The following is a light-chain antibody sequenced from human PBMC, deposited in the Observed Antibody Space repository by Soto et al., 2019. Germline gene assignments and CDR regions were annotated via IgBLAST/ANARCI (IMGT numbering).Light chain of an antibody. CDR1: SSNIGSNY. CDR3: AAWDDSLSGLYV. CDR2: RNN. Sequence: QSVLTQPPSASGTPVQRGTLSCSDSSSNIGSNYVYWYQQLPGTAPKLLIYRNNQRPSGVPDRFSGSKSGTSASLAISGLRSEDEADYYCAAWDDSLSGLYVFGTGTKVTVL. V-gene: IGLV1-47*01. J-gene: IGLJ1*01.